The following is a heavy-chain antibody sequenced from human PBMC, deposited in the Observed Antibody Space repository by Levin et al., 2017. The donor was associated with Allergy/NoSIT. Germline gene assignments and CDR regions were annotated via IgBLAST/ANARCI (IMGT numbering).Heavy chain of an antibody. CDR2: INHSGST. CDR3: ARGSTGWFDP. V-gene: IGHV4-34*01. J-gene: IGHJ5*02. Sequence: PSETLSLTCAVYGGSFSGYYWSWIRQPPGKGLEWIGEINHSGSTNYNPSLKSRVTISVDTSKNQFSLKLSSVTAADTAVYYCARGSTGWFDPWGQGTLVTVSS. CDR1: GGSFSGYY.